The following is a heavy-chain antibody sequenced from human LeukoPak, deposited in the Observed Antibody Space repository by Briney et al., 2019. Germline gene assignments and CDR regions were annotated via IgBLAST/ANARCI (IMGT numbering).Heavy chain of an antibody. CDR1: GGSISSYY. Sequence: SETLSLTCTVSGGSISSYYWSWIRQPPGRGLEWIGYIYYSGSTNYNPSLKSRVTISVDTSKNQFSLKLSSVTAADTAVYYCARTPYYYYYGMDVWGQGTTVTVSS. V-gene: IGHV4-59*01. J-gene: IGHJ6*02. CDR3: ARTPYYYYYGMDV. CDR2: IYYSGST.